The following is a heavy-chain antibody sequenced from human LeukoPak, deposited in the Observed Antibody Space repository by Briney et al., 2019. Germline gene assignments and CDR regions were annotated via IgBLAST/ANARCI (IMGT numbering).Heavy chain of an antibody. CDR1: GYTFTGYY. D-gene: IGHD6-19*01. CDR3: ARGQQWLEAFDY. Sequence: DSVKVSCKASGYTFTGYYIHWVRQAPGQGLEWMGWINPNSGVTHYPQKFQGRVTMTRDTSIRTAYMEVSSLRSDDTAVYYCARGQQWLEAFDYWGLGTLVTVSS. CDR2: INPNSGVT. J-gene: IGHJ4*02. V-gene: IGHV1-2*02.